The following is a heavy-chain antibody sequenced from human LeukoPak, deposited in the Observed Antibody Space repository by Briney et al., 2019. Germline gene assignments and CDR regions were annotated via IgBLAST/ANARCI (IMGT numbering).Heavy chain of an antibody. CDR2: ISGGGGTT. CDR1: GCTFSSYA. Sequence: PGGSLRLSCAASGCTFSSYAMSWVRQAPGKGLEWVSAISGGGGTTYYADSVKGRFTISRDNSKNTLYLQMNSLRADDTAVYYCAKGNYGSGSYYGLDYWGQGTLVTVSP. D-gene: IGHD3-10*01. V-gene: IGHV3-23*01. CDR3: AKGNYGSGSYYGLDY. J-gene: IGHJ4*02.